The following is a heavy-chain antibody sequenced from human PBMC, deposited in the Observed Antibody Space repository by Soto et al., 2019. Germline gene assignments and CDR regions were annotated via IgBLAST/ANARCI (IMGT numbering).Heavy chain of an antibody. V-gene: IGHV4-30-4*01. J-gene: IGHJ4*02. D-gene: IGHD2-2*03. Sequence: SETLSLTCTISGGSISSSNWWSWIRQPPGKGLEWIGYIYYSGSTYYNPSLKSRVTISVDTSKNQFSLKLSSVTAADTAVYYFARAGSGDGYCISTSCYDFDYWGQGTLVTVSS. CDR3: ARAGSGDGYCISTSCYDFDY. CDR2: IYYSGST. CDR1: GGSISSSNW.